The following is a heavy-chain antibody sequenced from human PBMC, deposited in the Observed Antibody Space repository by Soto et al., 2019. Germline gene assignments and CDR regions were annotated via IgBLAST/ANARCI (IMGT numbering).Heavy chain of an antibody. Sequence: QVQLVESGGGVVQPGRSLRLSCAASGFTFSSYGMHWVRQAPGKGLEWVAVIWYDGSNKYYADSVKGRFTISRDNSKNTLYLQMNSLRAEDTAVYYCARAPHYDLLTGLMDVWGQGTTVTVSS. D-gene: IGHD3-9*01. CDR1: GFTFSSYG. V-gene: IGHV3-33*01. CDR2: IWYDGSNK. CDR3: ARAPHYDLLTGLMDV. J-gene: IGHJ6*02.